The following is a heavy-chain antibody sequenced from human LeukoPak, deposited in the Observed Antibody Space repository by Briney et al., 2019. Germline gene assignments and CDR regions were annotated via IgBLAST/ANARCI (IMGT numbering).Heavy chain of an antibody. V-gene: IGHV1-2*02. J-gene: IGHJ4*02. CDR2: INPNSGGT. CDR3: ATSSGWKSNIDY. D-gene: IGHD6-19*01. CDR1: GYTFTSYD. Sequence: VSVKVSCKASGYTFTSYDINWVRQATGQGLEWMGWINPNSGGTNYAQKFQGRVTMTRDTSISTAYMELSRLRSDDTAVYCATSSGWKSNIDYWGQGTLVTVSS.